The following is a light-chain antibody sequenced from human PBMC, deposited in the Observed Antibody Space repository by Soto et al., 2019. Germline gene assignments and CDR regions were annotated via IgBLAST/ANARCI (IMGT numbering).Light chain of an antibody. CDR2: EVS. CDR1: SSDVGGYNF. J-gene: IGLJ2*01. Sequence: QSALTQPASVSGSPGQSITISCTGTSSDVGGYNFVSWYQQHPGKAPKFMIYEVSNRPSGVSYRFSGSKSGNTASLTISGLQAEDEADYYCSSYTSRSTRVLFGGGTQLTVL. V-gene: IGLV2-14*01. CDR3: SSYTSRSTRVL.